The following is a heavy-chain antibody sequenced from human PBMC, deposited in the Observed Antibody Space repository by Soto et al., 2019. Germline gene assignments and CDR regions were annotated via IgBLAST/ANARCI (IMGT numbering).Heavy chain of an antibody. J-gene: IGHJ5*02. CDR3: ARHLVRDFWSGYYPQGWFDP. D-gene: IGHD3-3*01. V-gene: IGHV4-59*08. CDR2: IYYSGST. CDR1: GGSLSSYY. Sequence: SETLSLTCTVSGGSLSSYYWSWIRQPPGKGLEWIGYIYYSGSTNYNPSLKSRVTISVDTSKNQFSLKLSSVTAADTAVYYCARHLVRDFWSGYYPQGWFDPWGQGTLVTVSS.